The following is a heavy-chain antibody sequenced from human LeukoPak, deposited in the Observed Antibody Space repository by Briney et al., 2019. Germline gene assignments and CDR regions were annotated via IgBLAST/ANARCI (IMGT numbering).Heavy chain of an antibody. CDR3: TTDYGSGSYHYFNY. J-gene: IGHJ4*02. CDR1: GFTFSNAW. Sequence: PGGSLRLSCAASGFTFSNAWMSWVRQAPNKGLEWVGRSKTKTDGGTTDYAAPVKGRFTISRDYSNDTLYLQMNSLKSEDTAVYYCTTDYGSGSYHYFNYWGQGTLVTVSS. D-gene: IGHD3-10*01. CDR2: SKTKTDGGTT. V-gene: IGHV3-15*01.